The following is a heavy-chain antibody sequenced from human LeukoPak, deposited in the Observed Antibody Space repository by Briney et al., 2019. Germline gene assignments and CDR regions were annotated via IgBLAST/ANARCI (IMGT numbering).Heavy chain of an antibody. CDR1: GGTFSSYA. J-gene: IGHJ5*02. CDR3: ARGGGIVVVPAAIQGP. CDR2: IIPIFGTA. Sequence: SVKVSCKASGGTFSSYAISWVRQAPGQGLEWMGGIIPIFGTANYAQKFQGRVTITADESTSTAYTELSSLRSEDTAVYYCARGGGIVVVPAAIQGPWGQGTLVTVSS. V-gene: IGHV1-69*01. D-gene: IGHD2-2*02.